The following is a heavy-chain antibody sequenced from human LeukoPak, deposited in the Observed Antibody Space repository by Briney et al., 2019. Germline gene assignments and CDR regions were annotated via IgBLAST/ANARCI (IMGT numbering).Heavy chain of an antibody. CDR2: INPSGGNT. V-gene: IGHV1-46*01. J-gene: IGHJ5*02. Sequence: GASVKVSCKASGYTFTSYYMHWVRLAPGQGLEWMGIINPSGGNTSYAQKFQGRVTMTRNTSISTAYMELSSLRSEDTAVYYCARGPHFDPWGQGTLVTVSS. CDR1: GYTFTSYY. CDR3: ARGPHFDP.